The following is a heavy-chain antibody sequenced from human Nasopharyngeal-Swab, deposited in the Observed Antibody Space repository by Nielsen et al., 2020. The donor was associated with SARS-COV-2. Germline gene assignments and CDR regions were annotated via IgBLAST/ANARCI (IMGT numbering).Heavy chain of an antibody. J-gene: IGHJ4*02. V-gene: IGHV3-11*01. CDR3: ARGPWLTPYYFDY. CDR2: ISSSGSTI. Sequence: WIRQPPGKGLEWASYISSSGSTIYYADSVKGRFTISRDNAKNSLYLQMNSLRAEDTAVYYCARGPWLTPYYFDYWGQGTLVTVSS. D-gene: IGHD6-19*01.